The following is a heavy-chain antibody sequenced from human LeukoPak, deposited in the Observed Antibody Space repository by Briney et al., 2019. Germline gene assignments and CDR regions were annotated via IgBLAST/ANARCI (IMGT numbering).Heavy chain of an antibody. D-gene: IGHD4-11*01. CDR2: IRYDGSNK. CDR3: AHAHDYSNYVDY. J-gene: IGHJ4*02. CDR1: GFTFSSYG. Sequence: GGSLRLSCAASGFTFSSYGMHWVRQAPGKGLEWVAFIRYDGSNKYYADSVKGRFTISRDNSKNTLYLQMNSLRAEDTAVYYCAHAHDYSNYVDYWGQGTLVTVSS. V-gene: IGHV3-30*02.